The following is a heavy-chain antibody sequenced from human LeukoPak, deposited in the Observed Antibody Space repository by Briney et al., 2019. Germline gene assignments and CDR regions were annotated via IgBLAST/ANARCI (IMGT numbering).Heavy chain of an antibody. CDR3: EREHGSSGSSSFDC. Sequence: GGSPRLSCTASGFTFSNNAMHWVRQAPGKGREWVAFISYDGSDKFYADSVRGRFTISRDNSKNTLFVQMNSLRAEDTAVYYCEREHGSSGSSSFDCWGLGTLVTVSS. CDR1: GFTFSNNA. V-gene: IGHV3-30*03. D-gene: IGHD1-26*01. J-gene: IGHJ4*02. CDR2: ISYDGSDK.